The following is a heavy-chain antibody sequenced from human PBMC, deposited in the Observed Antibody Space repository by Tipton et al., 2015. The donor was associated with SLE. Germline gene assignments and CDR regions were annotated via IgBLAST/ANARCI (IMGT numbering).Heavy chain of an antibody. CDR3: ARVGYGDYGGIDY. CDR1: GFTFSSYA. V-gene: IGHV4-59*01. CDR2: IYYSGSP. J-gene: IGHJ4*02. Sequence: LRLSCAASGFTFSSYAMSWVRQAPGKGLEWIGYIYYSGSPNYDPSVKSRVTISIDTSKNHFSLRLTSVTAADTAVYYCARVGYGDYGGIDYWGQGTLVTVSS. D-gene: IGHD4-17*01.